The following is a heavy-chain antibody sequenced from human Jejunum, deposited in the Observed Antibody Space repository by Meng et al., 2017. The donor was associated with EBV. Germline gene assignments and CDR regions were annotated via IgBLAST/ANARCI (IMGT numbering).Heavy chain of an antibody. Sequence: QVQLQESGPRLVXPXXXXXLTCGVSGDSVSTDKWWSWVRQSPGKGLEWIGETSHRGITYYNPSLKSRVTISVDTSKNQFSLRLTSVTAADTAVYHCARGYMWDNRFDPWGQGTLVTVSS. J-gene: IGHJ5*02. CDR3: ARGYMWDNRFDP. V-gene: IGHV4-4*02. CDR1: GDSVSTDKW. D-gene: IGHD1-1*01. CDR2: TSHRGIT.